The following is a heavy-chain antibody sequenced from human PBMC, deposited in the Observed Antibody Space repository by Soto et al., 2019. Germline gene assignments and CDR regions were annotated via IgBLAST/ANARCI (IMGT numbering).Heavy chain of an antibody. J-gene: IGHJ4*02. CDR2: IKSKTDGGTT. V-gene: IGHV3-15*07. CDR3: TTDRDGAINRFDY. D-gene: IGHD2-2*01. Sequence: EVQLVESGGGLVKPGGSLRLSCAASGFTFSNAWMNWVRQAPGKGLEWVGRIKSKTDGGTTDYAAPVKGRFTISRDDSKNTLYLQMNSLQTDDTAVDNCTTDRDGAINRFDYWGQGTLVTVSS. CDR1: GFTFSNAW.